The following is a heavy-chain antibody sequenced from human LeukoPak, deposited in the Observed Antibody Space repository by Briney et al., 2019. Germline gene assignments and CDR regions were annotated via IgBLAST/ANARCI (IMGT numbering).Heavy chain of an antibody. V-gene: IGHV3-74*01. CDR2: IANDVTTT. Sequence: GGSLRLSCAASGFTLSNYGMHWVRQAPGKGLVWVSRIANDVTTTSYADSVRGRFTISRDNAKSTPYLQMNSLRAEDTAVYYCAREYWGSSFDYWGQGTLVSVSS. J-gene: IGHJ4*02. CDR3: AREYWGSSFDY. CDR1: GFTLSNYG. D-gene: IGHD2-15*01.